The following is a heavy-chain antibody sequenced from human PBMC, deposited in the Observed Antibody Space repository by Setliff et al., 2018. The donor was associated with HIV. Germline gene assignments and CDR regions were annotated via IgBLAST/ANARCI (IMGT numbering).Heavy chain of an antibody. CDR1: GGSISGYY. J-gene: IGHJ6*03. Sequence: SETLSLTCTVSGGSISGYYWSWVWQPPEKRLELIGFIHYSGSSDYNPSLKSRITISVDMSRNQFSLVLSSVTAADTAVYYCARFQAWQLGRRGGYYYYMDVWGKGTTVTVSS. CDR2: IHYSGSS. CDR3: ARFQAWQLGRRGGYYYYMDV. D-gene: IGHD1-1*01. V-gene: IGHV4-59*01.